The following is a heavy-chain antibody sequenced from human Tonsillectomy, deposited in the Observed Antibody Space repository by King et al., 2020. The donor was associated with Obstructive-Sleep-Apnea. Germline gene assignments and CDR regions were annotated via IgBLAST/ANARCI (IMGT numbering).Heavy chain of an antibody. CDR3: ARDRVGGDGYNRFDY. CDR1: GGSISSNY. V-gene: IGHV4-59*01. Sequence: LQLQESGPGLVKPSETLSLTCTVSGGSISSNYWSWIRQPPGKGLEWIGYNYYSGSTNYNPSLKSRVTISVDTSKNQFSLKLSSVTTADTAVYYCARDRVGGDGYNRFDYWGQGTLVTVSS. CDR2: NYYSGST. J-gene: IGHJ4*02. D-gene: IGHD5-24*01.